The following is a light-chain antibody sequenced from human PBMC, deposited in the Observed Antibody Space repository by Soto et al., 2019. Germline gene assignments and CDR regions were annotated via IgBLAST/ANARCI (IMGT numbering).Light chain of an antibody. J-gene: IGKJ4*01. V-gene: IGKV1-9*01. CDR2: SAS. CDR1: QAISSH. Sequence: DIQLTQSPSFLSASVGGRVTITCRASQAISSHLAWYQKKPGKAPKLLIYSASALQSGVPSRFSGSGSGTEFTLTITSLQPEDFATYYCQQFNSYPPTFGGGTKVDIK. CDR3: QQFNSYPPT.